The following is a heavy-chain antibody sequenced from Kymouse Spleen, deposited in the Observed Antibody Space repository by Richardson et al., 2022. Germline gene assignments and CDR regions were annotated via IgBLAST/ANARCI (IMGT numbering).Heavy chain of an antibody. Sequence: QVQLVESGGGVVQPGRSLRLSCAASGFTFSSYGMHWVRQAPGKGLEWVAVIWYDGSNKYYADSVKGRFTISRDNSKNTLYLQMNSLRAEDTAVYYCAREWTTVTPYYYYYGMDVWGQGTTVTVSS. D-gene: IGHD4-11,IGHD4-11*01. CDR3: AREWTTVTPYYYYYGMDV. CDR2: IWYDGSNK. V-gene: IGHV3-33*01. CDR1: GFTFSSYG. J-gene: IGHJ6*02.